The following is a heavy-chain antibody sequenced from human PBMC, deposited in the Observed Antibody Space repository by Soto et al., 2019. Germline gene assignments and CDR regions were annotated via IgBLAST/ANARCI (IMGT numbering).Heavy chain of an antibody. Sequence: QVQLVESGGGVVQPGGSLGFSCAPSEFTLNNNGMNGPRQAPGKGLEGVAAISNDGSDKYYADSVKGRLTISRDNSKNTVFLQMSSLRAEDTAVYYCAKDQARAASHGIDWGQGTMVTVSS. V-gene: IGHV3-30*18. J-gene: IGHJ3*01. CDR1: EFTLNNNG. D-gene: IGHD6-13*01. CDR3: AKDQARAASHGID. CDR2: ISNDGSDK.